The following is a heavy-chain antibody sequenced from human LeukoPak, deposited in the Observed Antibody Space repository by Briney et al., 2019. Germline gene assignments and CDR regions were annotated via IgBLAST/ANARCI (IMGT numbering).Heavy chain of an antibody. CDR3: RGCARKGPAASTLYHYYYMDV. Sequence: PSETLSLTCAVYGGSFCGYYWSWIRQPPGKGLAWIGEINHSGSTNYNPSLKSRVTISVDTSKNQFSLKLSSVTAADTAVYYCRGCARKGPAASTLYHYYYMDVWGKGTTVTVSS. V-gene: IGHV4-34*01. D-gene: IGHD2-2*01. J-gene: IGHJ6*03. CDR2: INHSGST. CDR1: GGSFCGYY.